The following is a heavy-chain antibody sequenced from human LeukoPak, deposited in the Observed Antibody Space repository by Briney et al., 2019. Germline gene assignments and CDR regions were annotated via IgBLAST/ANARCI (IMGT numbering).Heavy chain of an antibody. D-gene: IGHD3-3*01. V-gene: IGHV3-9*01. Sequence: PGGSLRLSCAASGFTFDDYAMHWVRQAPGKGLEWVSGISWNSGSIGYADSVKGRFTISRDNSKNTLYLQMNSLRAEDTAVYYCAKESVTTFLGYMDVWGKGTTVTVSS. J-gene: IGHJ6*03. CDR2: ISWNSGSI. CDR3: AKESVTTFLGYMDV. CDR1: GFTFDDYA.